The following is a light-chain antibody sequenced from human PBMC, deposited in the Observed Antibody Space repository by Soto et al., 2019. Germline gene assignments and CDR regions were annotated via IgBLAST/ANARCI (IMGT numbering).Light chain of an antibody. J-gene: IGLJ1*01. Sequence: SALTQPASVSGSPGQSITISCTGTSSNVGSYNFVSWYQQHPGKAPKLMIYEGSKRPSGVSNRFSGSKSGNTASLTISGLQAEDEADYYCCSYAGTSTLVFGTGTKLTVL. CDR2: EGS. CDR3: CSYAGTSTLV. V-gene: IGLV2-23*01. CDR1: SSNVGSYNF.